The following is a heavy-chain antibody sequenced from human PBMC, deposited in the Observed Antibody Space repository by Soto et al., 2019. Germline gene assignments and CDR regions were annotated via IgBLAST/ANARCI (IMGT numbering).Heavy chain of an antibody. CDR2: VRSKADGGTT. Sequence: EVQLVESGGGLVKPGGSLRLSCAASGFTFANAWMSWVRQAPGKGLEWVGRVRSKADGGTTDYAAPVKGRFTISRDDSENTLDLQMNSLKIDDPAVYYCRRDWDYPVLWGEGTLVTVSS. V-gene: IGHV3-15*01. CDR1: GFTFANAW. D-gene: IGHD1-7*01. CDR3: RRDWDYPVL. J-gene: IGHJ4*02.